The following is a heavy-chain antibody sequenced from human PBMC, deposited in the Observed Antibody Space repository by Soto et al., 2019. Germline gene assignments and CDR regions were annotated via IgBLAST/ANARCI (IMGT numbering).Heavy chain of an antibody. CDR2: IGTAGDT. CDR1: GFTFSSYD. V-gene: IGHV3-13*01. Sequence: EVQLVESGGGLVQPGGSLRLSCAASGFTFSSYDMHWVRQATGEGLEWVSAIGTAGDTYYPGSVKGRFTISRENAKNSLYLQMNSLRAGDTAVYYCARAGYYYYMDVWGKGTTVTGSS. CDR3: ARAGYYYYMDV. D-gene: IGHD3-10*01. J-gene: IGHJ6*03.